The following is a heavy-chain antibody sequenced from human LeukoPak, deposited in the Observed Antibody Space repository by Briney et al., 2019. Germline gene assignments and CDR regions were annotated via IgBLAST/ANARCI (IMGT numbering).Heavy chain of an antibody. J-gene: IGHJ4*02. CDR1: GYTFTGYY. D-gene: IGHD5-12*01. CDR2: INPNSGGT. V-gene: IGHV1-2*02. Sequence: ASVKVSCKASGYTFTGYYMHWVRQAPGQGLEWMGWINPNSGGTNYAQKFQGRVTMTRDTSISTAYMELSRLRSDDTAVYYCAREVSGEWLRLTVFGYWGQGTLVTVSS. CDR3: AREVSGEWLRLTVFGY.